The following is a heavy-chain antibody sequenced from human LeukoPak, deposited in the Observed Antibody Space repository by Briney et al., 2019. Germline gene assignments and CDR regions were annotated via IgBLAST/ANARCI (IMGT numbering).Heavy chain of an antibody. CDR3: ARTYKPTEFDY. D-gene: IGHD4-17*01. CDR1: GYTFTGYY. CDR2: VNPNSGGT. V-gene: IGHV1-2*06. Sequence: ASVKVSCKASGYTFTGYYMHWVRQAPGQGLEWMGRVNPNSGGTNYAQKFQGRVTMTRDTSISTAYMELSRLRSDDTAVYYCARTYKPTEFDYWGQGTLVTVSS. J-gene: IGHJ4*02.